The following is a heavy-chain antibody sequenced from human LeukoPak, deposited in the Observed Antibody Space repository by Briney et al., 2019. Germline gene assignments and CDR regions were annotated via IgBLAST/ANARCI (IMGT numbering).Heavy chain of an antibody. D-gene: IGHD3-10*01. CDR3: ARDLSYSLEY. Sequence: PGGSPRLSCAASGFTFSSHAMSWVRQAPGKGPEWVSGISSSGGNTYHADSVKGRFTISRDNAKNTLYLQMNSLRAEDTAVYYCARDLSYSLEYWGQGTLVTVSS. J-gene: IGHJ4*02. V-gene: IGHV3-23*01. CDR1: GFTFSSHA. CDR2: ISSSGGNT.